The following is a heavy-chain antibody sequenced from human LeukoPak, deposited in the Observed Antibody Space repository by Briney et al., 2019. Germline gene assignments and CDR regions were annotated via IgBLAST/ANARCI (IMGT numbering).Heavy chain of an antibody. CDR3: ARGDILTGYDHYFDY. J-gene: IGHJ4*02. V-gene: IGHV3-23*01. CDR2: ISSGGST. Sequence: GGSLRLSCAASGFTFSSYAMSWVRQAPGKGLEWVSVISSGGSTSYADSVKGRFTISRDNSKNTLYLQMNSLRAEDTAVYYCARGDILTGYDHYFDYWGQGTLVTVSS. CDR1: GFTFSSYA. D-gene: IGHD3-9*01.